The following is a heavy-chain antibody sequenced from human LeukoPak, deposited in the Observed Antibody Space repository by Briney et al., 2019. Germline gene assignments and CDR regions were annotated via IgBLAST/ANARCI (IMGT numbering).Heavy chain of an antibody. CDR2: IFASGST. J-gene: IGHJ4*02. V-gene: IGHV4-4*07. CDR3: ARDGSSWPFFDS. Sequence: SETLSLTCTVSGGSISSYQWSWIRQPAGKGLEWIGRIFASGSTNYNPFLKSRVTMSVDTSKNQFSLKLISVTAADTAVYYCARDGSSWPFFDSWGQGTLVTVSS. D-gene: IGHD6-13*01. CDR1: GGSISSYQ.